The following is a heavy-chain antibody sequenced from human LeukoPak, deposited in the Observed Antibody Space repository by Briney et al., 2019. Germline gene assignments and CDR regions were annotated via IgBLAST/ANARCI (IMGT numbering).Heavy chain of an antibody. CDR3: ARAYCCYRGSSGLRFDP. CDR2: IYYSGST. Sequence: SETLSLTCTVSDGSISSHYWNWIRQPPGKGLEWIGYIYYSGSTSYNSSLKSRVTISVDTSKNQFSLKLSSVTAADTAVYYCARAYCCYRGSSGLRFDPWGQGTLVTVSS. D-gene: IGHD2-2*02. CDR1: DGSISSHY. V-gene: IGHV4-59*11. J-gene: IGHJ5*02.